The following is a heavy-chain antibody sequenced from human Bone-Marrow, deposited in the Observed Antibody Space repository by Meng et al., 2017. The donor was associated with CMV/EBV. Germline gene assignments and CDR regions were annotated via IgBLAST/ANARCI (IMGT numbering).Heavy chain of an antibody. CDR2: MNPNSGNT. CDR1: GYTFTSYD. D-gene: IGHD2-2*01. J-gene: IGHJ4*02. Sequence: ASLKVSCKASGYTFTSYDINWVRQATGQGLEWMGWMNPNSGNTGYAQKFQGRVTMTRNTSISTAYMELSSLRSEDTAVYYCARGMYPPGYCSSTSCLGYFDYWGQGTLVTVSS. V-gene: IGHV1-8*01. CDR3: ARGMYPPGYCSSTSCLGYFDY.